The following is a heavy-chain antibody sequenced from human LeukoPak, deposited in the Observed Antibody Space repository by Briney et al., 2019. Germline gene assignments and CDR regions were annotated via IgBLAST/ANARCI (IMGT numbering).Heavy chain of an antibody. V-gene: IGHV3-30*04. CDR1: GYYFRSYA. J-gene: IGHJ6*04. D-gene: IGHD3-10*01. CDR3: VRDTLWFGEFLYTPEGMDV. Sequence: GGSLRLSCAASGYYFRSYAIHWVRRAPGKGLEWVAIISNDGTNKYYADPVKGRFTISRDNSENTVSLQMSRLTTEDTAVYYCVRDTLWFGEFLYTPEGMDVWGKGTTVTISS. CDR2: ISNDGTNK.